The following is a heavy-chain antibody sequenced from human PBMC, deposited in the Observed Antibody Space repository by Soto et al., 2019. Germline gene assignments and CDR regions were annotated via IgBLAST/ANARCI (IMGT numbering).Heavy chain of an antibody. Sequence: PSETLSLTCAVSGYSISSGYYWGWLRQPPGKGLEWMGIIYHGGSTYYNPSLNSRVTLSIDMTNNHVSLILNSVTAADTAVYYCARVGPWVPYYYDSSPYTFENWFDPWGQGTLVTVSS. D-gene: IGHD3-22*01. V-gene: IGHV4-38-2*01. CDR3: ARVGPWVPYYYDSSPYTFENWFDP. J-gene: IGHJ5*02. CDR2: IYHGGST. CDR1: GYSISSGYY.